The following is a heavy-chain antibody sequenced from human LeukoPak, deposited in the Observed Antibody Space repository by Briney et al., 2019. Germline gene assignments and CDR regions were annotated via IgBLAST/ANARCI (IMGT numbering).Heavy chain of an antibody. Sequence: GGSLRLSCEVSGSTLSRYSMNWVRQAPGKGLEWVSAISIDSDYIYYGDSVRGRFTVSRDNAKNSLYLQMNSLRAEDTALYYCVLASYSTTWYLDSWGQGTPVIVSS. J-gene: IGHJ4*02. D-gene: IGHD6-13*01. CDR3: VLASYSTTWYLDS. CDR1: GSTLSRYS. CDR2: ISIDSDYI. V-gene: IGHV3-21*01.